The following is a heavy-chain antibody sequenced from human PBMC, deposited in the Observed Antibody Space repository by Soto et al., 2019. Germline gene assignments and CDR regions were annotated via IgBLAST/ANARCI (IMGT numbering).Heavy chain of an antibody. CDR2: IDYSGVT. CDR3: GRVMIGTSRPTDSDY. Sequence: SETLSLTCTVSGAPISSRDYYWGWIRQTPGKGLEWIGNIDYSGVTYYNPSLKSRVTVSKDTSKNQFSLKVASVTAADTAIYYCGRVMIGTSRPTDSDYWGQGTQVTVCS. J-gene: IGHJ4*02. D-gene: IGHD2-8*01. V-gene: IGHV4-39*01. CDR1: GAPISSRDYY.